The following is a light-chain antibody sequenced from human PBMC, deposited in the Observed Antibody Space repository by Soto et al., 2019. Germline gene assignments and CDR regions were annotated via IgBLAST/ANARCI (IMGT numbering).Light chain of an antibody. CDR2: GAS. CDR3: QQYGSSPYT. J-gene: IGKJ2*01. Sequence: EIVLTQSPGPLSLSPGARATLSCRASQRVSSSYLAWYQQKPGQAPRLLIYGASSRATGIPDRFSGSGSGTDFTLTISRLEAEDFSVYYCQQYGSSPYTFGQGTELEIK. V-gene: IGKV3-20*01. CDR1: QRVSSSY.